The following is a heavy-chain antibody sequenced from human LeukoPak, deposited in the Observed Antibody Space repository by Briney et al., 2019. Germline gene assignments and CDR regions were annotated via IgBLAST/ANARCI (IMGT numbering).Heavy chain of an antibody. J-gene: IGHJ4*02. CDR2: IYPRDGST. CDR1: GGTFSSYA. V-gene: IGHV1-46*01. Sequence: ASVKVSCKASGGTFSSYAISWVRQAPGQGLEWMGMIYPRDGSTSYAQKFQGRVTVTRDTSTSTVHMELSGLRSEDTAVYYCARDQEGFDYWGQGTLVTVSS. CDR3: ARDQEGFDY.